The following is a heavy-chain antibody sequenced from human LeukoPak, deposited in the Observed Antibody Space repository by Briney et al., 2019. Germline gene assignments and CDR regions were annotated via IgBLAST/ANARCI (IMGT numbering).Heavy chain of an antibody. CDR1: GYGFTSYR. D-gene: IGHD3-22*01. J-gene: IGHJ4*02. CDR3: ARHSRGSYYYHSSCYYYPGC. V-gene: IGHV5-10-1*01. Sequence: GESLKISCNGSGYGFTSYRISWVRQMPGKGLEWMGRIDPSDSYTNYSPSFQGHVTISADKSITTAYLQWSSLKASDTAMYYCARHSRGSYYYHSSCYYYPGCWGQGTLVTVSS. CDR2: IDPSDSYT.